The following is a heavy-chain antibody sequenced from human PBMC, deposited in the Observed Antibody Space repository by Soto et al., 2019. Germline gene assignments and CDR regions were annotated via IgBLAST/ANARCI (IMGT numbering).Heavy chain of an antibody. Sequence: PGVSLRLSCAASGFTFSSYSMNWVRQAPGKGLEWVSSISSSSSYIYYADSVKGRFTISRDNAKNSLYLQMNSLRAEDTAVYYCESVSETKSASAFEIWGQGTMGAVS. V-gene: IGHV3-21*01. D-gene: IGHD1-7*01. CDR2: ISSSSSYI. CDR3: ESVSETKSASAFEI. J-gene: IGHJ3*02. CDR1: GFTFSSYS.